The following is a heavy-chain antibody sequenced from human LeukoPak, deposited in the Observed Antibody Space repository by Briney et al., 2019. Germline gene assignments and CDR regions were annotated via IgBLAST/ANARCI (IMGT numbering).Heavy chain of an antibody. J-gene: IGHJ1*01. CDR2: ISGSGSST. CDR3: ARESSWGEYFQH. V-gene: IGHV3-23*01. D-gene: IGHD6-13*01. Sequence: GGSLRLSCAASGFTFSSYAMSWVRQAPGKGLEWVSAISGSGSSTYYADSVKGRFTISRDSSKNTLYLQMNSLRAEDTAVYYCARESSWGEYFQHWGQGTLVTVSS. CDR1: GFTFSSYA.